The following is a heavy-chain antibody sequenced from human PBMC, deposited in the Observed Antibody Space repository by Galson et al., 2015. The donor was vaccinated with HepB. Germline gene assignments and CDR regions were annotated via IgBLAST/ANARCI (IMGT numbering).Heavy chain of an antibody. Sequence: SLRLSCAASGFTFSDYYMTWIRQAPGKGLEWVSYISTGGTSTYYADSVKGRFTVSRDNAKNSLYLQMNSLRAEDTAVYYCARSLSISYYYFDYWGQGTLVTVSS. V-gene: IGHV3-11*01. D-gene: IGHD3-10*01. J-gene: IGHJ4*02. CDR3: ARSLSISYYYFDY. CDR2: ISTGGTST. CDR1: GFTFSDYY.